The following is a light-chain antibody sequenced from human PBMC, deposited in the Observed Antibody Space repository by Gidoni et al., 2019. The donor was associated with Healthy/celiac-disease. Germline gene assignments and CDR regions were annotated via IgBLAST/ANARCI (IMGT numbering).Light chain of an antibody. CDR3: CSYAGSSTFPHV. V-gene: IGLV2-23*02. CDR2: EVS. J-gene: IGLJ1*01. CDR1: SSDVGSYNL. Sequence: QSALTPPASVSGSPGQSITISCTGTSSDVGSYNLVSWYQQHPGKAPKLMIYEVSKRPSGVSNRFSGSKSGNTASLTISGLQAEDEADYYCCSYAGSSTFPHVFGTGTKVTVL.